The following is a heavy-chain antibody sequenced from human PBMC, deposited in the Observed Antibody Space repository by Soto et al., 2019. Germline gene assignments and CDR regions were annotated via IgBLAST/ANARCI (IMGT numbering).Heavy chain of an antibody. J-gene: IGHJ4*02. Sequence: QVQLVESGGGVVQPGRSLRLSCAVSGFTVSTYGMHWVRQAPGKGLEWVAVISRDGGTKYYADSVKGRFTISRDNSRQTLFLEMNSLRGYDMAVYYCTGEFASGYWGQGTLVTVSS. CDR3: TGEFASGY. CDR2: ISRDGGTK. CDR1: GFTVSTYG. V-gene: IGHV3-30*03. D-gene: IGHD2-8*02.